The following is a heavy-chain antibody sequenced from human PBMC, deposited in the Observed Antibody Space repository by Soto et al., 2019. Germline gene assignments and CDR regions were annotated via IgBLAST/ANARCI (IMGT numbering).Heavy chain of an antibody. Sequence: KPSETLSLTCTVSGGSISSYYWSWIRQPPGKGLEWIGYIYYSGSTNYNPSLKSRVTISVDTSKNQFSLKLSSVTAADTAVYYCARYSHRSSWYYTDYRGQGTLLTVSS. J-gene: IGHJ4*02. CDR2: IYYSGST. V-gene: IGHV4-59*01. CDR1: GGSISSYY. D-gene: IGHD6-13*01. CDR3: ARYSHRSSWYYTDY.